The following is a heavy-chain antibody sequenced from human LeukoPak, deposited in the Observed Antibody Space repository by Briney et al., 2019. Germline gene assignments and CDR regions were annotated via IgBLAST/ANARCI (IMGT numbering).Heavy chain of an antibody. D-gene: IGHD4-17*01. CDR3: AKITKATTPNY. CDR1: GLTFSIYA. CDR2: ITDSGRKT. Sequence: GGSLRLSCAASGLTFSIYAMNWVRQASGKGLEWVSGITDSGRKTYYADSVKGRFSISRDNSKNTVYLQMSDLRAEDTAAYYCAKITKATTPNYWGQGTLVTVSS. V-gene: IGHV3-23*01. J-gene: IGHJ4*02.